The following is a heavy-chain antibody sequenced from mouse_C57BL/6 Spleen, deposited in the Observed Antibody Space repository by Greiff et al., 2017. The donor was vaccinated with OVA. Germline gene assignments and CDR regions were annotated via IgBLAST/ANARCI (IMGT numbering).Heavy chain of an antibody. J-gene: IGHJ4*01. D-gene: IGHD4-1*01. CDR1: GYTFTSYW. CDR3: ARGTGTRAMDY. Sequence: QVQLQQSGAELVKPGASVKLSCKASGYTFTSYWMQWVKQRPGQGLEWIGEIDPSDSYTNYNQKFKGKATLTVDTSSSTAYMQLSSLTSEDSAVYYCARGTGTRAMDYWGQGTSVTVSS. CDR2: IDPSDSYT. V-gene: IGHV1-50*01.